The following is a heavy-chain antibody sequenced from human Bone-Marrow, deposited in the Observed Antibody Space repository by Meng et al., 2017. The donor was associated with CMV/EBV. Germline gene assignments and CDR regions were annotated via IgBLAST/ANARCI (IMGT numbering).Heavy chain of an antibody. V-gene: IGHV3-74*01. Sequence: GGSLRLSCAASGFTFSSYWMHWVRQAPGKGLVWVSRINSDGSSTSYADSVKGRFTISRDNTKSTLYLQMNSLRAEDTAVYYCARDRDSTYYGGWLDPWGQGTLVTVSS. D-gene: IGHD3-3*01. CDR3: ARDRDSTYYGGWLDP. CDR2: INSDGSST. CDR1: GFTFSSYW. J-gene: IGHJ5*02.